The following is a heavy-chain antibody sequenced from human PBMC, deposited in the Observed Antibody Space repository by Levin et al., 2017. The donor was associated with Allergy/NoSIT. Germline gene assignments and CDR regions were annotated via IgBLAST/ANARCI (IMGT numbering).Heavy chain of an antibody. V-gene: IGHV3-30*18. J-gene: IGHJ6*02. CDR1: GFTFSSYG. Sequence: GGSLRLSCAASGFTFSSYGMHWVRQAPGKGLEWVAVISYDGSNKYYADSVKGRFTISRDNSKNTLYLQMNSLRAEDTAVYYCAKDRRYYDFWSGKGVDYYYYYGMDVWGQGTTVTVSS. D-gene: IGHD3-3*01. CDR2: ISYDGSNK. CDR3: AKDRRYYDFWSGKGVDYYYYYGMDV.